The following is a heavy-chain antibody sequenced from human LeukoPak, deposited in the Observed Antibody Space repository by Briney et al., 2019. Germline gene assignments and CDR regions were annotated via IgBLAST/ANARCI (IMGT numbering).Heavy chain of an antibody. CDR2: IYTSGST. J-gene: IGHJ4*02. CDR1: GGSISSSSYY. D-gene: IGHD5-24*01. CDR3: VRDGYNYVDY. Sequence: SETLSLTCTVSGGSISSSSYYWGWIRQPPGKGLEWIGRIYTSGSTNYNPSLKSRVTMSVDTSKNQFSLKLSSVTAADTAVYYCVRDGYNYVDYWGQGTLVTVSS. V-gene: IGHV4-39*07.